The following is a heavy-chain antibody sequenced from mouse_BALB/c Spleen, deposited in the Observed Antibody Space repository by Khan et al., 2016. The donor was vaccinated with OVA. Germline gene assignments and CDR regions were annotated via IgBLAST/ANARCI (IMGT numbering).Heavy chain of an antibody. V-gene: IGHV3-2*02. J-gene: IGHJ2*01. CDR1: GYSITTDYA. D-gene: IGHD1-1*01. Sequence: VQLKQSGPGLVKPSQSLSLTCTVTGYSITTDYAWNWIRQFPGNKLEWMGFLSYSGNTKYNPSLKSQISITRDTSKNQFFLQLKSVTTEDTARYYCARVYGGDFDYWGQGTTLTVSS. CDR2: LSYSGNT. CDR3: ARVYGGDFDY.